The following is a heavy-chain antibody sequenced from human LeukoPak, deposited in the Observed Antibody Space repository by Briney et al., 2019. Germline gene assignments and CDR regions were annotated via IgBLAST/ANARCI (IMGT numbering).Heavy chain of an antibody. V-gene: IGHV4-61*01. Sequence: SEPPSLTCTVSGDSVSSGTYYWTWIRQPPGKGLECLGLIYTTGATNFNPSLKSRLTMSLAKSKTQFSLNLPSVTSADTAVYYCAREKATLAACYFDYWGQGTLVTVSS. J-gene: IGHJ4*02. D-gene: IGHD6-13*01. CDR2: IYTTGAT. CDR1: GDSVSSGTYY. CDR3: AREKATLAACYFDY.